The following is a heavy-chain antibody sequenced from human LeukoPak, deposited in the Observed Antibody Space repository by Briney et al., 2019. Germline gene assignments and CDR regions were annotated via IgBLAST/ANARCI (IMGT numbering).Heavy chain of an antibody. J-gene: IGHJ5*02. CDR3: ARRSSSWTGKNWFDP. Sequence: PSETLSLTCTVSGGSISSSSYYWGWIRQPPGKGLEWIGSIYYSGSTNYNPSLKSRVTISVDTSKNQFSLKLSSVTAADTAVYYCARRSSSWTGKNWFDPWGQGTLVTVSS. CDR1: GGSISSSSYY. CDR2: IYYSGST. V-gene: IGHV4-39*07. D-gene: IGHD6-13*01.